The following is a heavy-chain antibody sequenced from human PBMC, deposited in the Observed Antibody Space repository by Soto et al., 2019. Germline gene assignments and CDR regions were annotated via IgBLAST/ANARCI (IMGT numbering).Heavy chain of an antibody. J-gene: IGHJ4*02. D-gene: IGHD6-19*01. CDR3: ARDRTPIPLAIEYYFEY. Sequence: QVQLVESGGSVVQPGRSLRLSCAASGFTFSHFPMHWVRQSPGRGLEWMAVISYDGTTENYADSVKGRFTISRDNCKSILHLQMDSLRPEDTALYFCARDRTPIPLAIEYYFEYWGQGALVTVSS. CDR1: GFTFSHFP. V-gene: IGHV3-30-3*01. CDR2: ISYDGTTE.